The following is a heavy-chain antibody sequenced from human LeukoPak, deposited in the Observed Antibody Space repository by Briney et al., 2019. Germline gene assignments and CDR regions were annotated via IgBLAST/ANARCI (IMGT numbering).Heavy chain of an antibody. D-gene: IGHD1-26*01. CDR1: GGSISSYY. Sequence: SETLSLTCTVSGGSISSYYWSWIRQPPGKGLEWIGYIYYSGSTNYNPSLKSRVTISVDTSKNQFSLKLSSVTAADTAVYYCAAGWGELPRARSYYFDYWGQGTLVTVSS. CDR3: AAGWGELPRARSYYFDY. CDR2: IYYSGST. V-gene: IGHV4-59*01. J-gene: IGHJ4*02.